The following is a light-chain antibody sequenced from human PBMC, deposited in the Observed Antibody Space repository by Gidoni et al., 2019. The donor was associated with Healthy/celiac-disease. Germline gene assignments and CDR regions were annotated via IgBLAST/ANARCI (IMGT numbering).Light chain of an antibody. V-gene: IGKV1-39*01. J-gene: IGKJ4*02. CDR2: SAS. CDR1: QSISSY. CDR3: QQNDSTTFLT. Sequence: DIEMTQSPSSLSASVGDRVTITCRASQSISSYITCYQQKQGKAPKLLLYSASSLRRGVPSRVSGSGSGRDFSITISSLQAEEVATYYYQQNDSTTFLTFGRGTKVEIK.